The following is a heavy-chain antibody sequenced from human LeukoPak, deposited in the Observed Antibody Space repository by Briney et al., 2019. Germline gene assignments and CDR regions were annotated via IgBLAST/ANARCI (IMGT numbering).Heavy chain of an antibody. J-gene: IGHJ4*02. D-gene: IGHD2-15*01. Sequence: PGRSLRLSCAASGFTFSSYGMHWVRQAPGKGLEWVAVISYDGSNKYYADSVKGRFPISRDNSKNTLYLQMNSLRAEDTAVYYCARGGYCSGGSCYFESDYWGQGTLVTVSS. CDR1: GFTFSSYG. V-gene: IGHV3-30*03. CDR2: ISYDGSNK. CDR3: ARGGYCSGGSCYFESDY.